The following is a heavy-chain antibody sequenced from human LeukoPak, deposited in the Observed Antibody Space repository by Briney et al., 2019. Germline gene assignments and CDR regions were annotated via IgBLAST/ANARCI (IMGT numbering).Heavy chain of an antibody. CDR3: ARERWELPQGLDY. D-gene: IGHD1-26*01. CDR2: IIPIFGIA. J-gene: IGHJ4*02. CDR1: GGTFSSYA. V-gene: IGHV1-69*04. Sequence: SVKVSCKASGGTFSSYAISWVRLAPGQGLEWMGRIIPIFGIANYAQKFQGRVTITADKSTSTAYMELSSLRSEDTAVYYCARERWELPQGLDYWGQGTLVTVSS.